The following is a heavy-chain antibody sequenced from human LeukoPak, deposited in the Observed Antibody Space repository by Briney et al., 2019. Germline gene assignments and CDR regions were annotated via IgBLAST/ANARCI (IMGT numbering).Heavy chain of an antibody. CDR3: ARMGSTDPDY. Sequence: GGSLRLSCAPSGFPFCSYSMNCLRHAPGKGLECVLSISSSSSYIYYADSVNGRFTITRDNAKNSLYLQMNSVRAEDTAVYYCARMGSTDPDYWGQGTLVTVSS. V-gene: IGHV3-21*01. CDR1: GFPFCSYS. D-gene: IGHD1-26*01. J-gene: IGHJ4*02. CDR2: ISSSSSYI.